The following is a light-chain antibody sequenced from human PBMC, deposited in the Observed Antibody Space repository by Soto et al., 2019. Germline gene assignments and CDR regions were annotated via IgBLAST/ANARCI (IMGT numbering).Light chain of an antibody. V-gene: IGKV3-20*01. CDR1: QSVTSSL. CDR2: GAS. CDR3: QEYGSSQWT. Sequence: EIVLTQSPGTLSLSPGERATLSCRASQSVTSSLLAWHQQKPGQAPRLLIHGASNRAPGIPDRFSGSGSGTDFTLTISRLEPEDVAVYYCQEYGSSQWTFGQGTKVEIK. J-gene: IGKJ1*01.